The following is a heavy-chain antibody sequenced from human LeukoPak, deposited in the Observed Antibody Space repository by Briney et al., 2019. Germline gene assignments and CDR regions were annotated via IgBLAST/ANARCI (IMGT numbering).Heavy chain of an antibody. CDR3: ASIRGTFGY. CDR1: GFTFSDHF. Sequence: PGGSRRLSCAASGFTFSDHFLDLVRQAPGKGLEWVGRTRNKANSYITEYAASVKGRFTISRDYSKNSLYLQMSSLKTDDTAMYYCASIRGTFGYWGQGTLVTVSS. CDR2: TRNKANSYIT. V-gene: IGHV3-72*01. J-gene: IGHJ4*02. D-gene: IGHD1-26*01.